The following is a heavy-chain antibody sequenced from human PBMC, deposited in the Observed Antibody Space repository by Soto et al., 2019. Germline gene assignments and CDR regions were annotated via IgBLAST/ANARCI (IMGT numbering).Heavy chain of an antibody. CDR2: IWYDGRTK. V-gene: IGHV3-33*01. Sequence: QVQLVESGGGVVQPGRSLRLSCAASGFTFSSYGMHWVRQAPGKGLEWVAVIWYDGRTKYYADSVKGRFTISRDNSKNPLYLQMNSLRAEDTAVYYCARAVVVVVAATPQNSWFDPWGQGTLVTVSS. CDR1: GFTFSSYG. D-gene: IGHD2-15*01. J-gene: IGHJ5*02. CDR3: ARAVVVVVAATPQNSWFDP.